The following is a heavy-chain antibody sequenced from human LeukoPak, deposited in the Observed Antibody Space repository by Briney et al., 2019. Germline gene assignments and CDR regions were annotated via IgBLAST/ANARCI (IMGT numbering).Heavy chain of an antibody. J-gene: IGHJ6*03. CDR3: AKGYSSSWSSGLMDYYYMDV. CDR2: IRYDGRNT. V-gene: IGHV3-30*02. CDR1: GFTFSSYG. Sequence: GGSLRLSCAESGFTFSSYGMHWVRQAPGKGLDWVAFIRYDGRNTYYADSVKGRFTISRDNSKNTLYLQMNSLRAEDTAVYYRAKGYSSSWSSGLMDYYYMDVWGKGTTVTISS. D-gene: IGHD6-13*01.